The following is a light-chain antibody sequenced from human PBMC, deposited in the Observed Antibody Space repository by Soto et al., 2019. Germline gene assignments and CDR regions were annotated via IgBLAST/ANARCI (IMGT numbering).Light chain of an antibody. Sequence: DIQLTQSPSFLSASVGDRVTITCRASQGISTYLAWYLKRPGKAPKLLIYGASTLQSGVPSRFSGSGSGTEITLTISSLQPEDFGTSCSQQLNSDWYAFGQGTKLAIK. CDR1: QGISTY. CDR2: GAS. J-gene: IGKJ2*01. V-gene: IGKV1-9*01. CDR3: QQLNSDWYA.